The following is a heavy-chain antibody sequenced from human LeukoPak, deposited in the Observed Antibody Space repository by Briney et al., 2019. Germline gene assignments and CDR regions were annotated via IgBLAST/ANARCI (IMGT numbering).Heavy chain of an antibody. Sequence: ASVKVSCKASGYTFTSYGISWVRQAPGQGLEWMGWISAYNGNTNYAQKLQGRVTMTTDTSTSTDYMELRSLRSDDTAVYYCARGRRNWNYDLDYYYYMDVWGKGTGVSVSS. CDR3: ARGRRNWNYDLDYYYYMDV. V-gene: IGHV1-18*01. D-gene: IGHD1-7*01. J-gene: IGHJ6*03. CDR2: ISAYNGNT. CDR1: GYTFTSYG.